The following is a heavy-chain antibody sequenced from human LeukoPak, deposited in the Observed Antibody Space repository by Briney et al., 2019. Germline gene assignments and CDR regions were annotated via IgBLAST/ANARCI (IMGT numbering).Heavy chain of an antibody. Sequence: GGSLRLSCAASGFTFDDYGMSWVRQAPGKGLEWVSSISSSSYIYYADSVKGRFTISRDNAKNSLYLQMNSLRAEDTAVYYCARTSGWSYYYYMDVWGKGTTVTVSS. V-gene: IGHV3-69-1*01. CDR3: ARTSGWSYYYYMDV. J-gene: IGHJ6*03. D-gene: IGHD6-19*01. CDR1: GFTFDDYG. CDR2: ISSSSYI.